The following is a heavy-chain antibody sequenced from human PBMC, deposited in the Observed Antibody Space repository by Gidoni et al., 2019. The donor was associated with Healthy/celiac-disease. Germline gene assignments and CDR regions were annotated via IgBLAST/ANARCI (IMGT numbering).Heavy chain of an antibody. CDR1: GGSIRSGSSY. V-gene: IGHV4-61*02. CDR2: IYTSGSP. D-gene: IGHD6-19*01. J-gene: IGHJ6*03. Sequence: QVQLQEPGPGLVKPSQALSLTGTGPGGSIRSGSSYWSWIRQPAGKGLEWIGRIYTSGSPNYNPSLKSRVTISVDTSTNQFSLKLSSVTAADTAVYYCARSVAGYYYYYMDVWGKGTTVTVSS. CDR3: ARSVAGYYYYYMDV.